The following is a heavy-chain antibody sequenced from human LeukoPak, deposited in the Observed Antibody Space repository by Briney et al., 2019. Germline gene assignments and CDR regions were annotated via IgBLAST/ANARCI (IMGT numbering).Heavy chain of an antibody. CDR2: INHSGST. CDR3: ARGRWTYSSGWYGPFDY. CDR1: GGSISSYY. J-gene: IGHJ4*02. V-gene: IGHV4-34*01. D-gene: IGHD6-19*01. Sequence: PSETLSLTCTVSGGSISSYYWSWIRQPPGKGLEWIGEINHSGSTNYNPSLKSRVTISVDTSKNQFSLKLSSVTAADTAVYYCARGRWTYSSGWYGPFDYWGQGTLVTVSS.